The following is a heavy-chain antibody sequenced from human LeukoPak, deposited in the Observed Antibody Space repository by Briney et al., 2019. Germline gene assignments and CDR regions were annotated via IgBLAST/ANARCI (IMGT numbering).Heavy chain of an antibody. CDR2: VNGGGTST. CDR3: ARGAGGLDY. CDR1: GFTFGTYW. Sequence: GGSLRLSCAASGFTFGTYWMHWVRQVPGKGLVWVSHVNGGGTSTSYVGSVKGRFTISRDNAKNMLYLQMNSLRADDTAVYYCARGAGGLDYWGQGILVTVSS. D-gene: IGHD6-13*01. V-gene: IGHV3-74*01. J-gene: IGHJ4*02.